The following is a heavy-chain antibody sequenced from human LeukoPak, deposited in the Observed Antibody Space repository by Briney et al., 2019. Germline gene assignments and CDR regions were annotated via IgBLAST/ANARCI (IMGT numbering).Heavy chain of an antibody. J-gene: IGHJ3*02. CDR1: GGSISSSSYY. V-gene: IGHV4-39*01. Sequence: SETLSLTCTVSGGSISSSSYYWGWIRQPPGKGLEWIGSIYYSGSTYYNPSLKSRVTISVDTSKNQFSLKLSSVTAEDTAVYYCARGYALAIWGQGTMVTVSS. CDR3: ARGYALAI. CDR2: IYYSGST.